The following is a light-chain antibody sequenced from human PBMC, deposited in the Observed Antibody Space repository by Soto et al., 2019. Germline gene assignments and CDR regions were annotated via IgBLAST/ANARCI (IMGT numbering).Light chain of an antibody. CDR3: SSYAGSNNLRM. J-gene: IGLJ3*02. Sequence: QSALTQPPSASGSPGQSVTISCAGTSSDVGGYDYVSWYQQHPGKAPKLIIYEVNKRPSGVPDRFSGSKSANTASLTVSGLQAEDEADDYCSSYAGSNNLRMFGGGTKLTVL. V-gene: IGLV2-8*01. CDR1: SSDVGGYDY. CDR2: EVN.